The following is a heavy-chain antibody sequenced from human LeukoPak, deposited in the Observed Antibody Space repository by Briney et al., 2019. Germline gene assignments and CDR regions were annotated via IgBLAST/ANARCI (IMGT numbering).Heavy chain of an antibody. Sequence: SETLSLTCTVSGGSISSYHWSWIRQPPGKGLEWIGYIYYSGSTNYNPSLKSRVTISVDTSKNQFSLKLSSVTAADTAVYYCARYSSGCDYWGQGTLVTVSS. CDR2: IYYSGST. J-gene: IGHJ4*02. D-gene: IGHD6-19*01. V-gene: IGHV4-59*08. CDR3: ARYSSGCDY. CDR1: GGSISSYH.